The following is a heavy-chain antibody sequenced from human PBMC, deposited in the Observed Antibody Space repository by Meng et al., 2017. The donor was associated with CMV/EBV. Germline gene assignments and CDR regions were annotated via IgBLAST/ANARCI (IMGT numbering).Heavy chain of an antibody. D-gene: IGHD2-21*01. V-gene: IGHV2-5*01. CDR2: IYWNDDK. CDR1: SLSTAGVG. J-gene: IGHJ4*02. CDR3: AHPLLYCGSDCPPGFDY. Sequence: SLSTAGVGVGWIRQPPGKALEWLGLIYWNDDKRYSPSLQSRLTITKDTSKNEVVLTLTNVDPVDTATYYCAHPLLYCGSDCPPGFDYWGQGTLVTVSS.